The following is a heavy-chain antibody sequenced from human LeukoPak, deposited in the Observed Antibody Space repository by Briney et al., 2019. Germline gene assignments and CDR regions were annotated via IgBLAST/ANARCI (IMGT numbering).Heavy chain of an antibody. Sequence: GGSLRLSCEASGLTFSNYWMHWVRQVPGKGLVWVSRFRIVGSDTAYADFVQGRFTISRDNVKNMLYLQMNSLRAEDTAVYYCARLAARQILGYYGMDVWGQGTTVTV. CDR1: GLTFSNYW. CDR2: FRIVGSDT. CDR3: ARLAARQILGYYGMDV. D-gene: IGHD6-6*01. V-gene: IGHV3-74*01. J-gene: IGHJ6*02.